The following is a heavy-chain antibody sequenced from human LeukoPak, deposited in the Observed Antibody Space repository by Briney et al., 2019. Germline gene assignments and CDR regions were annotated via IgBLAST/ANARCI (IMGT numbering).Heavy chain of an antibody. Sequence: GASVKVSCKASGYTFTSYDINWVRQATGQGLEWMGWMNPNSGNTVYAQKFQGRVTMTRNTSISTAYMELSSLRSEDTAVYYCERGRYSGRRYYFDYWGQGTLVTVSS. J-gene: IGHJ4*02. CDR2: MNPNSGNT. V-gene: IGHV1-8*01. CDR3: ERGRYSGRRYYFDY. D-gene: IGHD5-12*01. CDR1: GYTFTSYD.